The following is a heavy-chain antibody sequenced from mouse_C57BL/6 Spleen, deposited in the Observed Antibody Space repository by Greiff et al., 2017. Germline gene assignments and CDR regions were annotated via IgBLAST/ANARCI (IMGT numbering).Heavy chain of an antibody. D-gene: IGHD1-1*01. CDR2: ILPGSGST. CDR1: GYTFTGYW. CDR3: ASSPFHYYGSSYWYFDV. J-gene: IGHJ1*03. Sequence: VQRVESGAELMKPGASVKLSCKATGYTFTGYWIEWVKQRPGHGLEWIGEILPGSGSTTYNEKFKGKATFTADTSSNTAYMQLSSLTTEDSAIYYCASSPFHYYGSSYWYFDVWGTGTTVTVSS. V-gene: IGHV1-9*01.